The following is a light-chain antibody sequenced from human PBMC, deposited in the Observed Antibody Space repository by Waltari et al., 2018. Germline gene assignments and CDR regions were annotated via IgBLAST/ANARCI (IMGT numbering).Light chain of an antibody. J-gene: IGKJ3*01. CDR1: QSIANY. Sequence: DIQMTQSPSSLSASIGDRVTITCRASQSIANYLNWYQQKTRKAPKLLIYAASSLQSGVPSRFSGSGSGTDFTLTISSLQPEDFATYYCQQSYNTPITFGPGTKVDI. CDR2: AAS. CDR3: QQSYNTPIT. V-gene: IGKV1-39*01.